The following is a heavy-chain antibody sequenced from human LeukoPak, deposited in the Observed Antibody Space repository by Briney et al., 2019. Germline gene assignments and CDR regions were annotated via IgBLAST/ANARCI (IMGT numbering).Heavy chain of an antibody. V-gene: IGHV3-7*01. D-gene: IGHD2-15*01. Sequence: PGGSLRLSCAASGFTFSSYSMNWVRQAPGKGLEWVANIKQDGSEKYYVNSVKGRFTISRDNAKNSLYLQMNSLRAEDTAVYYCARHDHYSGGSCVYWGQGTLVTVSS. CDR3: ARHDHYSGGSCVY. J-gene: IGHJ4*02. CDR1: GFTFSSYS. CDR2: IKQDGSEK.